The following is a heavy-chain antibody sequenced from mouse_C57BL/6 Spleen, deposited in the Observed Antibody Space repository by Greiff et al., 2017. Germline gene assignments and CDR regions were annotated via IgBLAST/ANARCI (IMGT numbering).Heavy chain of an antibody. CDR3: ARCLTYYGSRKNNYAMDC. J-gene: IGHJ4*01. CDR2: IHPNSCST. V-gene: IGHV1-64*01. Sequence: VQLQQPGAELVKPGASVKLSCKASGYTFTSYWMHWVKQRPGQGLEWIGMIHPNSCSTNYNEKFKSKATLTVDKSSSTAYMQLSSLTSEDSAVWYSARCLTYYGSRKNNYAMDCWGQGTSVTVSS. CDR1: GYTFTSYW. D-gene: IGHD1-1*01.